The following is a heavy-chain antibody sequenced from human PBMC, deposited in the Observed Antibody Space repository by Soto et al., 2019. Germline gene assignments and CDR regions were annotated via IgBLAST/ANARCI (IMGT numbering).Heavy chain of an antibody. CDR1: GDTFTNYD. Sequence: ASVKVSCKAYGDTFTNYDIKLVRQATGQGLEWMGWMNPNSGNTGYAQKFQGRVTMTRNTSISTAYMELSSLRSEDTAVYYCARGRNGMDVWGQGTTVTVSS. J-gene: IGHJ6*02. CDR3: ARGRNGMDV. CDR2: MNPNSGNT. V-gene: IGHV1-8*01.